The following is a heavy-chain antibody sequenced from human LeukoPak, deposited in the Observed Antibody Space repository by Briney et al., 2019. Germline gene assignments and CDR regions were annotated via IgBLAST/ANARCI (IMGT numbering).Heavy chain of an antibody. CDR1: GFTVSSNY. CDR2: IPYDGSNK. V-gene: IGHV3-30-3*01. J-gene: IGHJ4*02. Sequence: GGSLRLSCAASGFTVSSNYMSWVRQAPGKGLEWVAVIPYDGSNKYYADSVKGRFTISRDNSKNTLYLQMNSLRAEDTAVYYCAREALAYCGGDCYSEGYYFDYWGQGTLVTVSS. CDR3: AREALAYCGGDCYSEGYYFDY. D-gene: IGHD2-21*02.